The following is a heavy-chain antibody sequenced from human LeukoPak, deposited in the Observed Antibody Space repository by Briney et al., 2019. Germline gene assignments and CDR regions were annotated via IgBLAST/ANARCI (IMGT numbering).Heavy chain of an antibody. CDR2: IPFDAPIK. Sequence: GGSLSLXCAASGFRFSDYGIHWHPHPPGKALECVALIPFDAPIKYYTDSVKGRFTIFRDNSKNTVYFQMNSLRPEDTAVYYCARADYYFFMDVWGKGTTVTVSS. CDR1: GFRFSDYG. J-gene: IGHJ6*03. CDR3: ARADYYFFMDV. D-gene: IGHD6-19*01. V-gene: IGHV3-30*02.